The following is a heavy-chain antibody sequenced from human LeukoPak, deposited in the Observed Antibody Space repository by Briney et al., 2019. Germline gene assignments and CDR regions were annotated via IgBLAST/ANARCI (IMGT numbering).Heavy chain of an antibody. Sequence: SGTLSLTCAVSGGSISSGGYSWSWIRQPPGKGLEWIGYIYHSGSTYYNPSLKSRVTISVDRSKNQFSLKLSSVTAADTAVYYCARGYCSGGSCPNWFDPWGQGTLVTVSS. V-gene: IGHV4-30-2*01. J-gene: IGHJ5*02. D-gene: IGHD2-15*01. CDR2: IYHSGST. CDR3: ARGYCSGGSCPNWFDP. CDR1: GGSISSGGYS.